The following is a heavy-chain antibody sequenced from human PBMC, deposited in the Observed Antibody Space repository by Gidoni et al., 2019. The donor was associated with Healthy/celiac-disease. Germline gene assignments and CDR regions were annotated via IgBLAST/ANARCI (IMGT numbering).Heavy chain of an antibody. Sequence: QVTLKESGPVLVKPTETLTLTCTVSGFSLSNARMGVSWIRQPPGKALEWLAHIFSNDEKSYSTSLKSRLTISKDTSKSQVVFTMTNMDPVDTATYYCARMVATFMFDYYYMDVWGKGTTVTVSS. CDR1: GFSLSNARMG. V-gene: IGHV2-26*01. D-gene: IGHD5-12*01. CDR3: ARMVATFMFDYYYMDV. J-gene: IGHJ6*03. CDR2: IFSNDEK.